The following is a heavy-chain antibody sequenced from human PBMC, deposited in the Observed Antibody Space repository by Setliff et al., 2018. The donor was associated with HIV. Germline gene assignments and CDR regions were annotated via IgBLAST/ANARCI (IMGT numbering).Heavy chain of an antibody. CDR3: ARDVEHMMDV. CDR2: FDPEDGET. J-gene: IGHJ6*02. V-gene: IGHV1-24*01. Sequence: ASVKVSCKASGYTFTGYYMHWVRQAPGKGLEWMGGFDPEDGETIYAQKFQGRVTMTEDTSTDTAYMELRSLRSDDTAAYYCARDVEHMMDVWGQGTTVTVSS. CDR1: GYTFTGYY.